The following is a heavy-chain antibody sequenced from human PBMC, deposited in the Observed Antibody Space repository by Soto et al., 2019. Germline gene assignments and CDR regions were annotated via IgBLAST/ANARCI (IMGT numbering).Heavy chain of an antibody. CDR1: GGTFSSYA. CDR2: IIPIFGTA. V-gene: IGHV1-69*01. D-gene: IGHD2-21*02. J-gene: IGHJ4*02. Sequence: QVQLVQSGAEVKKPGSSVKVSCKASGGTFSSYAISWVRQAPGQGLEWMGGIIPIFGTANYAQKFQGRVTITADESKSTAYMELSSLRSEDTAVYYCARSRVNAAYCGGDCYSLDYWGQGTLVTVST. CDR3: ARSRVNAAYCGGDCYSLDY.